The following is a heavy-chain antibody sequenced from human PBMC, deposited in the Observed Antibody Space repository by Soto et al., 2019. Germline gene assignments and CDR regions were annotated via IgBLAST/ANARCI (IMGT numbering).Heavy chain of an antibody. D-gene: IGHD5-12*01. CDR2: INHSGST. CDR3: AKGDLRDGYNWGLDY. J-gene: IGHJ4*02. CDR1: GGSFSGYY. Sequence: QVQLQQWGAGLLKPSETLSLTCTVYGGSFSGYYWSWIRQPPGKGLEWIVEINHSGSTNYNPSLESRVTISVDTSKNQVSLRLSSVTAADTAVYYCAKGDLRDGYNWGLDYWGQGTLVTVSS. V-gene: IGHV4-34*02.